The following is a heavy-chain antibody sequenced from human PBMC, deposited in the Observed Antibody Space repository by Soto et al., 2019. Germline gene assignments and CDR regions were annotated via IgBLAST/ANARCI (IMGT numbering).Heavy chain of an antibody. V-gene: IGHV3-9*01. D-gene: IGHD3-10*01. CDR2: ISWNSGNL. CDR1: GFIFKNYA. Sequence: ESQLVESGGGLVQPGRSLRLSCEASGFIFKNYAMVWVRQGPGKGLEWVSSISWNSGNLDYGDSVKGRFTISRYNAKNSLYLQMNSLRTEDTAWYFCAKAPVYGSGGWFDLWGRGTLVTVSS. J-gene: IGHJ5*02. CDR3: AKAPVYGSGGWFDL.